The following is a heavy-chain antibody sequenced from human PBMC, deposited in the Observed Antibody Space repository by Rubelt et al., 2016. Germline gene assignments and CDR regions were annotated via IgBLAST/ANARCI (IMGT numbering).Heavy chain of an antibody. J-gene: IGHJ4*02. CDR3: APRRPLSGHNFFTS. V-gene: IGHV2-5*02. CDR1: GFSLTTTEVG. CDR2: IYWDDVE. D-gene: IGHD3-10*01. Sequence: QITLKESGPTLVKPTQTLTLTYTFSGFSLTTTEVGVGWIRQPPGKALEWLAFIYWDDVERYNPSLRGRLTITKDTSRNQVVLTLTNVDPVDTATDYCAPRRPLSGHNFFTSWGQGTLVTGSS.